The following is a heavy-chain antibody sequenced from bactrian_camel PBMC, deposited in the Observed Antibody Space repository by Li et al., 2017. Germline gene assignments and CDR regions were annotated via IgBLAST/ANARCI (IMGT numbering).Heavy chain of an antibody. CDR1: GYTFNDYC. CDR3: AAARFRTYYDDYAANPERYNF. V-gene: IGHV3S26*01. J-gene: IGHJ4*01. CDR2: IDKSGST. D-gene: IGHD4*01. Sequence: VQLVESGGGSVFTGGSLRLSCTMSGYTFNDYCWGWFRQAPGKGSEGLAAIDKSGSTRYGNSASGRFRISVDNTGNTLFLQMDNLKPEDTAMYYCAAARFRTYYDDYAANPERYNFWGQGTQVTVS.